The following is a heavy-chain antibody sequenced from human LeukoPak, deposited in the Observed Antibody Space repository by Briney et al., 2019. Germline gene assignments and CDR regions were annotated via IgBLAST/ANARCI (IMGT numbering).Heavy chain of an antibody. Sequence: ASVKVSCKASGYTFTSYAMHWVRQAPGQRLEWMGWINAGNGNTKYSQKFQGRVTITRDTSASTAYMELSSLRSEDTAVYYCARDPGVVAAEEYYYYGMDVWGQGTTVTVSS. D-gene: IGHD2-15*01. CDR1: GYTFTSYA. J-gene: IGHJ6*02. CDR2: INAGNGNT. CDR3: ARDPGVVAAEEYYYYGMDV. V-gene: IGHV1-3*01.